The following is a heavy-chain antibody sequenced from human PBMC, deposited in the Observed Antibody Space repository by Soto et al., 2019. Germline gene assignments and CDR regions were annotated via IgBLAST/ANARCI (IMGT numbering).Heavy chain of an antibody. CDR3: ARSGEMGYCSGGSCYSPIYYYYMDV. Sequence: QVQLQESGPGLVKPSQTLSLTCTVSGGSISSGGYYWSWIRQHPGKGLEWIGYIYYSGSTYYNPFLKSRVSISVDTSKNQFSLKLSSVTAADTAVYYCARSGEMGYCSGGSCYSPIYYYYMDVWGKGTTVTVSS. CDR1: GGSISSGGYY. V-gene: IGHV4-31*03. CDR2: IYYSGST. D-gene: IGHD2-15*01. J-gene: IGHJ6*03.